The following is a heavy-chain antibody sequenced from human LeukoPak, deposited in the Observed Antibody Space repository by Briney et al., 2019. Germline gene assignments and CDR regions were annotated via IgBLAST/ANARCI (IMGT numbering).Heavy chain of an antibody. V-gene: IGHV3-7*03. CDR1: GFTFSSYW. CDR2: IKQDGSEK. D-gene: IGHD3-10*01. J-gene: IGHJ6*02. Sequence: GGSLRLSCAASGFTFSSYWMSWVRQAPGKGLEWVANIKQDGSEKYYVDSVKGRFTISRDNAKNSLYLQMNSLRAEDTAVYYCARARPNRISMVRGVIRYYYGMDVWGQGTTVTVSS. CDR3: ARARPNRISMVRGVIRYYYGMDV.